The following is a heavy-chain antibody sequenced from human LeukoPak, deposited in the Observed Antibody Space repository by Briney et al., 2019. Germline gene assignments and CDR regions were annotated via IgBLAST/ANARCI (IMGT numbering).Heavy chain of an antibody. J-gene: IGHJ4*02. D-gene: IGHD6-13*01. CDR1: GFTFSSYS. CDR2: ISSSSSTI. Sequence: PGGSLRLSCAASGFTFSSYSMNWVRQAPGKGLEWVSYISSSSSTIYYADSVKGRFTISRDNAKNSLYLQMNSLRAEDTAVHYCARGGSSWYEANDYWGQGTLVTVSS. CDR3: ARGGSSWYEANDY. V-gene: IGHV3-48*04.